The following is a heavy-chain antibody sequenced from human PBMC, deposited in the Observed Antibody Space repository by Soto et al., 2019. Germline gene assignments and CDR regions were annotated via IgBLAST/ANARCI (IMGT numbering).Heavy chain of an antibody. V-gene: IGHV3-66*01. CDR2: MYSGGGT. J-gene: IGHJ6*04. D-gene: IGHD2-8*01. CDR1: GFTVSKNY. CDR3: ARDPGVNWA. Sequence: EVQLVESGGGLVQPGGPLRLPCVASGFTVSKNYMTWVRQSPGKGLEWVSNMYSGGGTYYTDSGKGRFTISSDSSTNTLYLQIDNVRAEDPAVYYCARDPGVNWAWGKGTTVTVSS.